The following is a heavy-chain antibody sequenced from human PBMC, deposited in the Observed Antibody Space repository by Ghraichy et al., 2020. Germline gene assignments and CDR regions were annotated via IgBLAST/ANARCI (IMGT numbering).Heavy chain of an antibody. CDR1: GFSLSTSGVG. D-gene: IGHD5-18*01. V-gene: IGHV2-5*02. Sequence: SGPTLVKPTQTLTLTCTFSGFSLSTSGVGVGWIRQPPGKALEWLALIYWDDDKRYSPSLKSRLTITKDTSKNQVVLTMTNMDPVDTATYYCAHSRYSYGYMGRPLFDYWGQGTLVTVSS. J-gene: IGHJ4*02. CDR3: AHSRYSYGYMGRPLFDY. CDR2: IYWDDDK.